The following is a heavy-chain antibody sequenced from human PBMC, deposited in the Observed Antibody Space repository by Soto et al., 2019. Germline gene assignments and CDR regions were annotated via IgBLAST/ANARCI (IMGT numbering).Heavy chain of an antibody. CDR2: ISYDGSNK. D-gene: IGHD3-16*02. V-gene: IGHV3-30*18. CDR1: GFTFSSYG. J-gene: IGHJ4*02. Sequence: QVQLVESGGGVVQPGRSLRLSCAASGFTFSSYGMHWVRQAPGTGLEWVAVISYDGSNKYYADSVKGRFTISRDNSKNTLYLQMTGRRAGATAVYYCAKDPRIMIPFGGAIDPDYWGQGTMVIVSS. CDR3: AKDPRIMIPFGGAIDPDY.